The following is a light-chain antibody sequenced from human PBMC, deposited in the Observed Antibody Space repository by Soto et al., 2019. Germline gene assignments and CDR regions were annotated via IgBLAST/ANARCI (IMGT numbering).Light chain of an antibody. CDR1: TGAVTSGYY. CDR3: LRYYGGAQLGV. Sequence: QAVVTQAPSLTVSPGGTVTLTCASSTGAVTSGYYPNWFQPKPGQAHRALIYSKSNKHSWTPARFSVSLLGCKAALTLSGVQPEDEAEYYCLRYYGGAQLGVFGGGTKLTVL. V-gene: IGLV7-43*01. CDR2: SKS. J-gene: IGLJ2*01.